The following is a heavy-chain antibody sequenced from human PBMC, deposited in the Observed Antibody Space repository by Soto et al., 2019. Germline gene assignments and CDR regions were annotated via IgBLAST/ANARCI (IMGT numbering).Heavy chain of an antibody. J-gene: IGHJ5*02. Sequence: QVQLQQWGAGLLKPSETLSLTCTVYGGSFSDYCWSWIRQPPGKGLEWIGEVDHWGTNFFNPSLNLRATISTATSTTQFSLNLTSVTAAAPAVYYCASARDAASRDKGTWFAPWGQRTLVTVSS. CDR3: ASARDAASRDKGTWFAP. V-gene: IGHV4-34*01. CDR1: GGSFSDYC. CDR2: VDHWGTN. D-gene: IGHD2-15*01.